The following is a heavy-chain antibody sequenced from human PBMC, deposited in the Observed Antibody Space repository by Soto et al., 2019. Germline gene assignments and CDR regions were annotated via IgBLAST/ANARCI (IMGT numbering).Heavy chain of an antibody. CDR3: ASIGINWNYDYYYGMDV. CDR2: INPNSGGT. V-gene: IGHV1-2*02. D-gene: IGHD1-20*01. CDR1: GYPFTGYY. J-gene: IGHJ6*01. Sequence: DSVKVSFKACGYPFTGYYMHLVRQAPGQGLEWMGWINPNSGGTNYAQKFQGRVTMTRDTSISTAYMELSRLRSDDTAVYYCASIGINWNYDYYYGMDVWGQGTTVTVSS.